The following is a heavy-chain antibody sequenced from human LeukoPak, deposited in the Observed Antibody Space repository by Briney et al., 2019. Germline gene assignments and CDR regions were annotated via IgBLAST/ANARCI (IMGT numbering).Heavy chain of an antibody. D-gene: IGHD5-18*01. Sequence: SQTLSLTCAVSGGSISSGGYSWSWIRQPPRKGLEWIGYIYHSGSTYYNPSLKSRVTISVDRSKNQFSLKLSSVTAADTAVYYCARVGLDTNWFDPWGQGTLVTVSS. CDR1: GGSISSGGYS. V-gene: IGHV4-30-2*01. CDR3: ARVGLDTNWFDP. CDR2: IYHSGST. J-gene: IGHJ5*02.